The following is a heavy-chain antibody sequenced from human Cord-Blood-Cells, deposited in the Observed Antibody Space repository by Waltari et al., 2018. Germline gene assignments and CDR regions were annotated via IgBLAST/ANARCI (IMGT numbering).Heavy chain of an antibody. V-gene: IGHV3-33*01. CDR1: GFTFSSYG. Sequence: QVQLVESGGGVVQPGRSLRLSCAASGFTFSSYGMHWLRQAPGKGLEWVAVIWDDGSNKYYADSVKGRFTISRDNSKNTLYLQMNSLRAEDTAVYYCARELDWGSAWYFDLWGRGTLVTVSS. D-gene: IGHD7-27*01. J-gene: IGHJ2*01. CDR3: ARELDWGSAWYFDL. CDR2: IWDDGSNK.